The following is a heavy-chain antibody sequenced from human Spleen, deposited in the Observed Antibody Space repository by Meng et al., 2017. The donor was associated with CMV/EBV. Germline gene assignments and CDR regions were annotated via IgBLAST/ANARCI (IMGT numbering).Heavy chain of an antibody. CDR2: ISGSGFTT. Sequence: GESLKISCVVSGFTFSSYAMSWVRQAPGKGLEWVSAISGSGFTTCYADSVKGRFTISRDDSKNTVFLQMDSLRAEDSAVYSCASGPFKNWGQGTLVTVSS. CDR3: ASGPFKN. CDR1: GFTFSSYA. D-gene: IGHD1-26*01. V-gene: IGHV3-23*01. J-gene: IGHJ4*02.